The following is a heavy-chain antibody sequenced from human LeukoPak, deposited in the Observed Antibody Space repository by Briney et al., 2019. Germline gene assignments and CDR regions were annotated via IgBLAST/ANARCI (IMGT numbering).Heavy chain of an antibody. CDR1: GGSISSYY. V-gene: IGHV4-59*01. D-gene: IGHD1-26*01. Sequence: PSETLSLTCTVSGGSISSYYWSWIRQPPGKGLEWIGYIYYSGSTNYNPSLKTRVTISVDTSKNQLSLKLSSGTAADTAVYYCARASGGYRSFDYWGQGTLVTVSS. CDR2: IYYSGST. J-gene: IGHJ4*02. CDR3: ARASGGYRSFDY.